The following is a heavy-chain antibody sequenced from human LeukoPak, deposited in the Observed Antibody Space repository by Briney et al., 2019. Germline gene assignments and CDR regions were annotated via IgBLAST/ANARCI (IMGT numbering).Heavy chain of an antibody. CDR1: GFTVSSNY. CDR3: ATGSSGWYPLDY. Sequence: PGGSLRLSCAASGFTVSSNYMSWVRQAPGKGLEWVSVIYSGGSTHYADSVKGRFTISRDNSKNTLYLQMNSLRAEDTAVYYCATGSSGWYPLDYWGQGTLVTVSS. D-gene: IGHD6-19*01. CDR2: IYSGGST. J-gene: IGHJ4*02. V-gene: IGHV3-53*01.